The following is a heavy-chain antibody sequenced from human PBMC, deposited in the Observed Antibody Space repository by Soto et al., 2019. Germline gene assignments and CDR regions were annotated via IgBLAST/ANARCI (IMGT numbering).Heavy chain of an antibody. CDR3: ARELWPWY. CDR1: GGSVSSGSYY. J-gene: IGHJ4*02. CDR2: IYYSGST. Sequence: QVQLQESGPGLVKPSEILSLTCTVSGGSVSSGSYYWSWIRQPPGKGLEWIGYIYYSGSTNYNPALKIRVTISVGTSKTQFSLKLSSVTAADTAVYYCARELWPWYWCQGTLVTVSS. V-gene: IGHV4-61*01. D-gene: IGHD3-10*01.